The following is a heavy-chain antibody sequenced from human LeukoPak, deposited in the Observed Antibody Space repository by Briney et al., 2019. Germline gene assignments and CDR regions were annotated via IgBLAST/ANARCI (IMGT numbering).Heavy chain of an antibody. CDR1: GDSVSSNSAA. Sequence: SQTLSLTCAISGDSVSSNSAAWNWIRQSPSRGLEWLGRTYYRSKWYNDYAVSVKSRITINPDTSKNQFSLQLNSVTPEDTAVYYCARARSAILEWLLSQPFYFDYWGQGTLVTVSS. D-gene: IGHD3-3*01. V-gene: IGHV6-1*01. CDR2: TYYRSKWYN. J-gene: IGHJ4*02. CDR3: ARARSAILEWLLSQPFYFDY.